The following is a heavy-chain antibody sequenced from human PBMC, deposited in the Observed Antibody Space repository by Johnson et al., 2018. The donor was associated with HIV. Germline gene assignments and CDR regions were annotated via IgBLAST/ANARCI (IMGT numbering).Heavy chain of an antibody. V-gene: IGHV3-30*02. CDR2: IRYDGSNK. Sequence: QVQLVESGGGVVQPGGSLRLSCAASGFTFSSYGMHWVRHAPGKGLEWVAFIRYDGSNKYYADSVKGRFTISRDNSKNTLYLQMNSLRTEDTAVYYCAREGESLLDAFDIWGQGTMVTVSA. CDR1: GFTFSSYG. D-gene: IGHD3-16*01. CDR3: AREGESLLDAFDI. J-gene: IGHJ3*02.